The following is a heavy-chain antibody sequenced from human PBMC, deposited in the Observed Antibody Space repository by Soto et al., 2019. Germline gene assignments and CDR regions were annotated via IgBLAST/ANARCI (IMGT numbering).Heavy chain of an antibody. Sequence: SETLYLTCAVSGGSISGGGFSCSWIRQPPGKGLEWIGYILPTVGTQYNPSLKSRVSMSVDKSKNQFSLHLTSVTAAHTAVYYCARLQFGEGFEYLGQGAMVAVS. CDR1: GGSISGGGFS. CDR3: ARLQFGEGFEY. CDR2: ILPTVGT. J-gene: IGHJ4*02. V-gene: IGHV4-30-2*01. D-gene: IGHD3-10*01.